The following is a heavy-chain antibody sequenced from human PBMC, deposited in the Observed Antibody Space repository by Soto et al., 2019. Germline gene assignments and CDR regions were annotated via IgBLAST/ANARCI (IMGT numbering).Heavy chain of an antibody. CDR2: IIPIFGTA. V-gene: IGHV1-69*01. CDR3: ARTDCGGDCYHWYFDL. Sequence: QVQLVQSGAEVKKPGSSVKVSCKASGGTFSSYAISWVRQAPGQGLEWMGGIIPIFGTANYAQKFQGRVTITADESTSTAYMELSSLSSEDTAVYYCARTDCGGDCYHWYFDLWGRGTLVTVSS. J-gene: IGHJ2*01. CDR1: GGTFSSYA. D-gene: IGHD2-21*02.